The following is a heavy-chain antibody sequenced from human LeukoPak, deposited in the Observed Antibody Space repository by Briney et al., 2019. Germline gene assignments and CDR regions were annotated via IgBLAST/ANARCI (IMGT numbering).Heavy chain of an antibody. J-gene: IGHJ4*02. D-gene: IGHD4-23*01. CDR3: ARLFDGKGSLDF. V-gene: IGHV3-74*01. CDR1: VFNFPSRW. Sequence: GGSLRLSCAASVFNFPSRWLHWVRQVPGKGLVWVSRISSDGSDTTYADSVKGRFTISRDNVKKIVYLQMRSLRVEDTAVYYCARLFDGKGSLDFWGQGTLVTVSS. CDR2: ISSDGSDT.